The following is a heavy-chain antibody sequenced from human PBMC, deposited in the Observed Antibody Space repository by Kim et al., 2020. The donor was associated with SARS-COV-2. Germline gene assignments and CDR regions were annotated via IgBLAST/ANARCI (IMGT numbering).Heavy chain of an antibody. CDR1: GGSFSGYY. CDR3: ARFLWSRWFDP. J-gene: IGHJ5*02. Sequence: SETLSLTCAVYGGSFSGYYWSWIRQPPGKGLEWIGEINHSGSTNYNPSLKSRVTISVDTSKNQFSLKLSSVTAADTAVYYCARFLWSRWFDPWGQGTLVTVSS. D-gene: IGHD3-10*01. CDR2: INHSGST. V-gene: IGHV4-34*01.